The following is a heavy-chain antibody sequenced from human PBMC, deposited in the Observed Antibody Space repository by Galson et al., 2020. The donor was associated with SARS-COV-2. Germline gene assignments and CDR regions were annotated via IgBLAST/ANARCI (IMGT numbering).Heavy chain of an antibody. D-gene: IGHD1-1*01. CDR3: AKRGLGLTGTTVRTFDI. CDR2: ITASGANT. J-gene: IGHJ3*02. V-gene: IGHV3-23*01. CDR1: GFTFKNFA. Sequence: GESLKISCAASGFTFKNFAMTWVRQAPGKGLEWVSTITASGANTYYADSVKGRFTISRDNSKNTLYLQMNSLRAEESEDTAVYYCAKRGLGLTGTTVRTFDIWGQGTMVTVSS.